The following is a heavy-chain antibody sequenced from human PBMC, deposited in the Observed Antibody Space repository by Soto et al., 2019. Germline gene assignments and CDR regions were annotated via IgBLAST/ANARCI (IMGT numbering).Heavy chain of an antibody. J-gene: IGHJ5*02. V-gene: IGHV4-30-4*01. CDR3: ARPPYGSGFDP. CDR1: GGSISSGDYY. D-gene: IGHD3-10*01. Sequence: SETLSLTCTVSGGSISSGDYYWSWIRQPPGKGLEWIGYIYYSGSTYYNPSLKSRVTISVDTSKNQFSLNLSSVTAADTAVYYCARPPYGSGFDPWGQGTLVPVSS. CDR2: IYYSGST.